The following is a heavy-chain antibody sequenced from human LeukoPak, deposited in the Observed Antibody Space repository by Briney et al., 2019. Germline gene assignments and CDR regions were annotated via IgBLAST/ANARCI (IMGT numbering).Heavy chain of an antibody. CDR3: ARGRGGWSVFDY. CDR2: IYSSGTT. Sequence: PGGSLRLSCAVPGFTVSSNYMNWGRKAQRPGMEWVSVIYSSGTTHYSDSVKGRFTFSRDDSKNTLYLQMNSLRAEDTAVYYCARGRGGWSVFDYWGQGTLVTVSP. CDR1: GFTVSSNY. J-gene: IGHJ4*02. D-gene: IGHD6-19*01. V-gene: IGHV3-53*01.